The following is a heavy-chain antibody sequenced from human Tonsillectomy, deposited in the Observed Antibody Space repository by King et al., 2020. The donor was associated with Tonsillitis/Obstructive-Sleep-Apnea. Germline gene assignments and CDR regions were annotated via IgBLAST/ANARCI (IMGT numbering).Heavy chain of an antibody. J-gene: IGHJ3*02. Sequence: VQLVESGGDLVKPGGSLRLSCAASGFTFSDYYMSWLRQAPGKGLEWLSYISSSGTTISYADSVKGRITISRDNAKNSLYLQMNSLRAEDTAMYYCARENGGSYSVCDIWGQGTMVTVSS. CDR2: ISSSGTTI. V-gene: IGHV3-11*01. D-gene: IGHD1-26*01. CDR1: GFTFSDYY. CDR3: ARENGGSYSVCDI.